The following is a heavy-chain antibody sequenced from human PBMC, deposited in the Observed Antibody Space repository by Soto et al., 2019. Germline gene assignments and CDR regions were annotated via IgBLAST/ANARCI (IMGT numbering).Heavy chain of an antibody. V-gene: IGHV3-30-3*01. CDR3: ATASGAIVVVPDAISY. Sequence: QPGGSLRLSCAASGFTFSSYAMHWVRQAPGKGLEWVAVISYDGSNKYYADSVKGRFTISRDNSKNTLYLQMNSLRAEDTAVYYCATASGAIVVVPDAISYWGQGTLVTVYS. CDR2: ISYDGSNK. J-gene: IGHJ4*02. CDR1: GFTFSSYA. D-gene: IGHD2-2*02.